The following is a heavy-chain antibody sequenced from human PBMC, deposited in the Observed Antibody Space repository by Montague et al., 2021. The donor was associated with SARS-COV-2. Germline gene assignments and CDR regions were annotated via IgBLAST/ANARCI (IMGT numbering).Heavy chain of an antibody. D-gene: IGHD3-10*01. V-gene: IGHV3-48*03. CDR3: AREEDSYGSGTLDY. Sequence: SLSLSLSASGFPFSSYEMNWVRQAPGKGLEWVSYISSSGSTLYHADSVRGRFTISRGDARDSVYLQMNSLRAEDTAVYYCAREEDSYGSGTLDYWGQGTLVTVSS. CDR2: ISSSGSTL. J-gene: IGHJ4*02. CDR1: GFPFSSYE.